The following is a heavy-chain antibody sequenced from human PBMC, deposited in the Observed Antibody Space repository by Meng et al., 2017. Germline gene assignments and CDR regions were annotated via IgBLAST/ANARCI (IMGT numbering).Heavy chain of an antibody. CDR3: AKNRLDIVVVVAATVDY. CDR2: ISGSGGST. CDR1: GFTFSSYS. Sequence: GESLKISCAASGFTFSSYSMSWVRQAPGKGLEWVSAISGSGGSTYYADSVKGRFTISRDNSKNTLYLQMNSLRAEDTAVYYCAKNRLDIVVVVAATVDYWGQGTRVTVSS. V-gene: IGHV3-23*01. J-gene: IGHJ4*02. D-gene: IGHD2-15*01.